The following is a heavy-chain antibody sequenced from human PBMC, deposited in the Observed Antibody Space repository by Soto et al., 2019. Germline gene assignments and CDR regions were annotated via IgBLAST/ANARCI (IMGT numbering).Heavy chain of an antibody. V-gene: IGHV1-18*01. CDR2: ISAYNGNT. D-gene: IGHD3-22*01. J-gene: IGHJ4*02. CDR1: GYTFTSYG. Sequence: SVKVSCKASGYTFTSYGISWVRQAPGQGLEWMGWISAYNGNTNYAQKLQGRVTMTTDTSTSTAYMELRSLRSDDTAVYYCARGRTYYYDSSGYYLFDDWGQRTLVTVSS. CDR3: ARGRTYYYDSSGYYLFDD.